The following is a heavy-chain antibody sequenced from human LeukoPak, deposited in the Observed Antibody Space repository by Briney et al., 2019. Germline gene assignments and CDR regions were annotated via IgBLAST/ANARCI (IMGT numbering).Heavy chain of an antibody. CDR3: ARGSGYGSGSYNDY. V-gene: IGHV1-24*01. J-gene: IGHJ4*02. D-gene: IGHD3-10*01. CDR2: FDPEDGET. CDR1: GYTLTELS. Sequence: ASVKVSCKVSGYTLTELSMHWVRQAPGKGLEWMGGFDPEDGETIYAQKFQGRVTMTTDTSTSTAYMELRSLRSDDTAVYYCARGSGYGSGSYNDYWGQGTLVTVSS.